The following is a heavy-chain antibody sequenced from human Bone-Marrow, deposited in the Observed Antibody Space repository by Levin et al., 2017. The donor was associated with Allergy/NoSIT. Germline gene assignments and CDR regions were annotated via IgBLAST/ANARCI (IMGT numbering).Heavy chain of an antibody. CDR3: ARVLYYYYYMDV. CDR2: IYSDGST. V-gene: IGHV3-53*01. CDR1: GFTVSSNY. Sequence: GESLKISCAASGFTVSSNYMSWVRQAPGKGLEWVSVIYSDGSTYYADSVKGRFTISRDNSKNTLYLQMNSLRAEDTAVYYCARVLYYYYYMDVWGKGTTVTVSS. J-gene: IGHJ6*03.